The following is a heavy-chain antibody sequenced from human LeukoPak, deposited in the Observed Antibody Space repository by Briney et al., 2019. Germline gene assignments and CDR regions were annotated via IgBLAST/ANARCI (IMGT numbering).Heavy chain of an antibody. V-gene: IGHV3-21*01. CDR2: ISSSSSYI. D-gene: IGHD6-19*01. Sequence: GGSLRLSCAASGFTFDDYGMSWVRQAPGKGLEWVSSISSSSSYIYYADSVKGRFTISRDNAKNSLYLQMNSLRAEDTAVYYCAREAVAGNDYWGQGTLVTVSS. J-gene: IGHJ4*02. CDR1: GFTFDDYG. CDR3: AREAVAGNDY.